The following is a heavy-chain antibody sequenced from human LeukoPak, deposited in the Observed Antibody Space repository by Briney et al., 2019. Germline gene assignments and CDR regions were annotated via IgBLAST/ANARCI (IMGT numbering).Heavy chain of an antibody. Sequence: SQTLSLTCTVSGGSISSGGYYWSWLRQHPGKGLEWIGYIYYSGSTYYNPSLKSRVTISVDTSKNQFSLKLSSVTAADTAVYYCARDYVVVPAATYYYYYGMDVWGKGTTVTVSS. CDR2: IYYSGST. CDR3: ARDYVVVPAATYYYYYGMDV. CDR1: GGSISSGGYY. D-gene: IGHD2-2*01. V-gene: IGHV4-31*03. J-gene: IGHJ6*04.